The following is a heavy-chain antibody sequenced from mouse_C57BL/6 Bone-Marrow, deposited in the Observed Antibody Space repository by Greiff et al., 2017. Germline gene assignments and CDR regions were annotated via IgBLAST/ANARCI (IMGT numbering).Heavy chain of an antibody. CDR2: IDPNRGGT. CDR1: CYTFTSYW. Sequence: QVQLQQPVAELVKPGASVKLSCKASCYTFTSYWMHWVKQRPGRGLEWIGRIDPNRGGTKYNEKFKSKATLTVDKPSSTAYMQLSSLTSEDSAVYYCAHGNYFYWYFAVWGTGTTVTVSS. J-gene: IGHJ1*03. CDR3: AHGNYFYWYFAV. V-gene: IGHV1-72*01. D-gene: IGHD2-1*01.